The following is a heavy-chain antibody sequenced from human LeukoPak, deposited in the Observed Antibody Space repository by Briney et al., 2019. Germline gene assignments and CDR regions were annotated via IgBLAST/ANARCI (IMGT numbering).Heavy chain of an antibody. J-gene: IGHJ6*02. Sequence: ASVKVSCKASGGTFSSYAISWVRQAPGQGLEWMGGIIPIFGTANYAQKFQGRVTITADESTSTAYMELSSLRSEDTAVYYCASKAGWSGYLAAYYYYGTDVWGQGTTVTVSS. CDR1: GGTFSSYA. CDR2: IIPIFGTA. V-gene: IGHV1-69*13. D-gene: IGHD3-3*01. CDR3: ASKAGWSGYLAAYYYYGTDV.